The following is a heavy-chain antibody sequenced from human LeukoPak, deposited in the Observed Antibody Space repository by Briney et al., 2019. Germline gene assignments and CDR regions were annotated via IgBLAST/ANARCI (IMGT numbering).Heavy chain of an antibody. CDR1: GFTFSTYN. J-gene: IGHJ4*02. CDR2: ITSSSSYI. V-gene: IGHV3-21*01. D-gene: IGHD6-19*01. CDR3: ARDASSGWYI. Sequence: GGSLRLSCAASGFTFSTYNMNWVRQAPGKGLEWVSSITSSSSYIYYADSVKGRFTISRDNAKNSLYLQMNSLRAEDTAVYYCARDASSGWYIWGQGTLVTVSS.